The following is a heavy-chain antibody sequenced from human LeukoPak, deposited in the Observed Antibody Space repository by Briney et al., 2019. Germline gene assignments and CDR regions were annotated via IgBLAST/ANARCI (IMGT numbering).Heavy chain of an antibody. D-gene: IGHD4-17*01. J-gene: IGHJ4*02. V-gene: IGHV3-33*01. Sequence: PGGSLRLSCAASGFTFSSYGMHWVRQAPGKGLESVALIFYDGSHNYYAVSVKGRFTISRDNSKNTLYLQMNSLRAEDTAVYYCAGGTYALDFWGQGTLVTVSS. CDR3: AGGTYALDF. CDR1: GFTFSSYG. CDR2: IFYDGSHN.